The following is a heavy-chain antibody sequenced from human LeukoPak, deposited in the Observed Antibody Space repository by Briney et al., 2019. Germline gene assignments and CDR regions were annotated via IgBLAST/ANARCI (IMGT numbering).Heavy chain of an antibody. CDR1: GYTFTGYY. Sequence: ASVKVSCKASGYTFTGYYMHWVRQAPGQGLEWMGWINPNSGGTNYARKFQGRVTMTRDTSISTAYMELSRLRSDDTAVYYCAREGEYYDFWSGPPPYNWFDPWGQGTLVTVSS. J-gene: IGHJ5*02. V-gene: IGHV1-2*02. D-gene: IGHD3-3*01. CDR2: INPNSGGT. CDR3: AREGEYYDFWSGPPPYNWFDP.